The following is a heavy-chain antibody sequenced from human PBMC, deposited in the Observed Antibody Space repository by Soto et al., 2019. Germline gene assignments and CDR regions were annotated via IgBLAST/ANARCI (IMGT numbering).Heavy chain of an antibody. CDR2: IYYSGST. D-gene: IGHD3-10*01. V-gene: IGHV4-59*01. CDR3: ARGSEAFGYMDV. Sequence: ETLSLTGTVSGGSISSYYWSWIRQPPGKGLEWIGYIYYSGSTNYNPSLKSRVTISVDTSKNQFSLKLSSVTAADTAVYYCARGSEAFGYMDVWGKGTTVTVSS. J-gene: IGHJ6*03. CDR1: GGSISSYY.